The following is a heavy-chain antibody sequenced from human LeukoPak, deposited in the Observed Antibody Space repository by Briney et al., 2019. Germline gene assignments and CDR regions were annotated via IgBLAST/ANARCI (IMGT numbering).Heavy chain of an antibody. CDR1: GGSFSGYY. CDR2: INHSGST. CDR3: ARGRGVLLWFGESPNFDY. D-gene: IGHD3-10*01. J-gene: IGHJ4*02. V-gene: IGHV4-34*01. Sequence: ASETLSLTCAVYGGSFSGYYWSWIRQPPGKGLEWIGEINHSGSTNYNPSLKSRVTISVDTSKNQFSLKVSSVTAADTAVYYCARGRGVLLWFGESPNFDYWGQGTLVTVSS.